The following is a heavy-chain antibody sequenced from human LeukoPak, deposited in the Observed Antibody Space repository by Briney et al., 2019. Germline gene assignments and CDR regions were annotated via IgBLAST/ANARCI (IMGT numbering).Heavy chain of an antibody. J-gene: IGHJ4*02. CDR3: ARNLPAADY. CDR2: ISSSGSTI. D-gene: IGHD2-2*01. V-gene: IGHV3-48*04. Sequence: GGSLRLSCAASGFSFSGYSMAWVRQAPGKGLEWVSYISSSGSTIYYADSVKGRFTISRDNAKNSLYLQMNSLRAEDTAVYYCARNLPAADYWGQGTLVTVSS. CDR1: GFSFSGYS.